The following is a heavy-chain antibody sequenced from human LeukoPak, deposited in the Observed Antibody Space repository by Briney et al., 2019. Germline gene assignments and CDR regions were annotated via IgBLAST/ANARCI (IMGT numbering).Heavy chain of an antibody. V-gene: IGHV4-39*01. D-gene: IGHD3/OR15-3a*01. CDR3: ARQTGSGLFTLP. J-gene: IGHJ4*02. CDR2: IYYTGNT. Sequence: SETLSLTYTVSGVSISSSNSYWGWIPQPPGKGLEWIGSIYYTGNTYYNASLKSRVTISIDTSKNQISLRLTSVTATDTAMYYCARQTGSGLFTLPGGQGTLVTVSS. CDR1: GVSISSSNSY.